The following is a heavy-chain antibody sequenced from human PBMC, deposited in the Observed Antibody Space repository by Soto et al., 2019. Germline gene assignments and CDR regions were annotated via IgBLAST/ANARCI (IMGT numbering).Heavy chain of an antibody. CDR3: ARGRGRSKAARPNYYGMDV. CDR2: INHSGST. J-gene: IGHJ6*02. D-gene: IGHD6-6*01. CDR1: GGSFSGYY. V-gene: IGHV4-34*01. Sequence: SETLSLTCAVYGGSFSGYYWSWIRQPPGKGLEWIGEINHSGSTNYNPSLKSRVTISVDTSKNQFSLKLSSVTAADTAVYYCARGRGRSKAARPNYYGMDVWGQGTTVTVS.